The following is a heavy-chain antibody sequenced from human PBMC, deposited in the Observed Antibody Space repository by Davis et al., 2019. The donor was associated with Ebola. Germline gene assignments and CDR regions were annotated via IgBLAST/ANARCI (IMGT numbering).Heavy chain of an antibody. CDR3: ARDPREEGHSHESSGYIDY. CDR1: GFSFSRYG. Sequence: GGSLRLSCVGSGFSFSRYGMHWVRQAPGKGLEWVAVTPYDGSMKYYADSVRGRFTISKDNSKNTLYLQMNSLRPEDTAVYYCARDPREEGHSHESSGYIDYWGQGTLVTVSS. J-gene: IGHJ4*02. CDR2: TPYDGSMK. V-gene: IGHV3-30*03. D-gene: IGHD3-22*01.